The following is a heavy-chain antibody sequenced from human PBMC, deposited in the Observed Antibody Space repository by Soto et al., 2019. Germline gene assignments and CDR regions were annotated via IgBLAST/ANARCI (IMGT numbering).Heavy chain of an antibody. J-gene: IGHJ3*02. CDR2: IYHSGST. CDR3: ARAGRAYCGGDCYSDAFDI. Sequence: SETLSLTCAVSGGSISSGGYSWRWIRQPPGKGLEWIGYIYHSGSTYYNPSLKSRVTISVDRSKNQFSLKLSSVTAADTAVYYCARAGRAYCGGDCYSDAFDIWGQGTMVTVSS. D-gene: IGHD2-21*02. CDR1: GGSISSGGYS. V-gene: IGHV4-30-2*01.